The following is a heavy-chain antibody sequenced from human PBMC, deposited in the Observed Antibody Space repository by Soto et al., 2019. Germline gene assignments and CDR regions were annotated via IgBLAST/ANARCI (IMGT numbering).Heavy chain of an antibody. D-gene: IGHD2-8*01. J-gene: IGHJ3*02. V-gene: IGHV3-7*04. Sequence: EVQLVESGGGLVQPGGSLRLSCAASGFTFSSYWMSWVRQAPGKGLEWVANIKQDGSEKYYVDSVKGRFTISRDNAKNSLYLQMTSLRAADTAVYYCARANAPMADAFDIWGQGTMVTVSS. CDR1: GFTFSSYW. CDR3: ARANAPMADAFDI. CDR2: IKQDGSEK.